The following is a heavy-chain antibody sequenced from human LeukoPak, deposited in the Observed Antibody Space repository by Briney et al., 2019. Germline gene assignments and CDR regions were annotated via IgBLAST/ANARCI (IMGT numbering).Heavy chain of an antibody. CDR3: ANYYYDSSGYYHNDY. V-gene: IGHV4-39*01. J-gene: IGHJ4*02. Sequence: SETLSLTCTVSGGSISSGPYYWGWIRQPPGKGLEWIGNIYYGENTYYNPSLKSRVTISVDTSKNQFSLKLGSVTAADTAVYYCANYYYDSSGYYHNDYWGQGTLVTVSS. CDR2: IYYGENT. D-gene: IGHD3-22*01. CDR1: GGSISSGPYY.